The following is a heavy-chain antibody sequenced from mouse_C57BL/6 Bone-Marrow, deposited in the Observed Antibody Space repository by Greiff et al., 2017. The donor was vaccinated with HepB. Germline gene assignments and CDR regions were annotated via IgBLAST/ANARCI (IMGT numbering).Heavy chain of an antibody. J-gene: IGHJ4*01. CDR3: VRSYYDYDDGAYYAMDY. Sequence: EVKVVESGGGLVQPKGSLKLSCAASGFSFNTYAMNWVRQAPGKGLEWVARIRSKSNNYATYYADSVKDRFTISRDDSESMLYLQMNNLKTEDTAMYYCVRSYYDYDDGAYYAMDYWGQGTSVTVSS. CDR1: GFSFNTYA. CDR2: IRSKSNNYAT. D-gene: IGHD2-4*01. V-gene: IGHV10-1*01.